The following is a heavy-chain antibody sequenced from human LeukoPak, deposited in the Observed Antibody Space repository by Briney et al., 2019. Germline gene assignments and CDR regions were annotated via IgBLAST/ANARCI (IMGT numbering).Heavy chain of an antibody. D-gene: IGHD3-16*01. CDR2: IYPGDSGT. V-gene: IGHV5-51*01. CDR1: GYSFTSNW. J-gene: IGHJ4*02. Sequence: GESLKISSGGSGYSFTSNWIAWVRQMPGKGLEWMGIIYPGDSGTRYSPSFQGQVTISADKSINTAYLQWSSLKAPDTAMYYCAIDWGGIRGFDYWGQGTLVTVSS. CDR3: AIDWGGIRGFDY.